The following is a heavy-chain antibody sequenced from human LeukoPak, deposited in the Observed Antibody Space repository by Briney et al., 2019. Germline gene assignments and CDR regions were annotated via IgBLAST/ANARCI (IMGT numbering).Heavy chain of an antibody. V-gene: IGHV1-69*13. CDR3: GRYCSSTSCPEGAFDI. Sequence: SVKVSCKASGGTSSSYAISWVRQAPGQGLEWMGGIIPIFGTANYAQKFQGRVTITADESTSPAYMELSSLRSEDTAVYYCGRYCSSTSCPEGAFDIWGQGTMVTVSS. J-gene: IGHJ3*02. CDR1: GGTSSSYA. D-gene: IGHD2-2*01. CDR2: IIPIFGTA.